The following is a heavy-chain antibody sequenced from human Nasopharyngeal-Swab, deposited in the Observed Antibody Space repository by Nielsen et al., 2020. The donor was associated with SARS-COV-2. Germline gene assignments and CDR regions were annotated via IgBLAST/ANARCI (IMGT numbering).Heavy chain of an antibody. J-gene: IGHJ4*02. CDR3: ARECGTGSGSYVDY. CDR2: IYHSGST. V-gene: IGHV4-30-2*01. CDR1: GGSISSGCYS. D-gene: IGHD3-10*01. Sequence: SETLSLTCAVSGGSISSGCYSWSWIRQPPGEGLEWIGYIYHSGSTYYNPSLKSRVTISVDRSKNQFSLKLSSVTAADTAVYYCARECGTGSGSYVDYWGQGTLVTVSS.